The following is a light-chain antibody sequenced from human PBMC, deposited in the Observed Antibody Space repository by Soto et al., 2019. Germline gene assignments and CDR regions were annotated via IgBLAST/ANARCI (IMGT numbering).Light chain of an antibody. Sequence: QSALTQPPSASGSPGQSVTISCTGTSSDVGSYKYVSWYQQHPGKAPKLVIYEVSKRPSGVPDRFSGSKSGNTASLTISGLQGEDEADYYCNSHAGSSAVFGTGTKLTVL. CDR2: EVS. V-gene: IGLV2-8*01. CDR1: SSDVGSYKY. CDR3: NSHAGSSAV. J-gene: IGLJ1*01.